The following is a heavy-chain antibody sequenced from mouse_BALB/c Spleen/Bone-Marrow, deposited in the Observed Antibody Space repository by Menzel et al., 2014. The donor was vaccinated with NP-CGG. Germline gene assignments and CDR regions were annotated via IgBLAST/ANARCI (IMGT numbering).Heavy chain of an antibody. CDR3: ASGDVYFAY. CDR2: ISSGGSYT. J-gene: IGHJ3*01. Sequence: EVKLVESGGGLVKPGGSLKLSCAASGFTFSSYAMPWVRQSPDKRLEWVAEISSGGSYTYYPDTVTGRFTISRDSAKNTLYLEMSSLRSEDTAMYYCASGDVYFAYWGQGTLVTVSA. V-gene: IGHV5-9-4*01. CDR1: GFTFSSYA.